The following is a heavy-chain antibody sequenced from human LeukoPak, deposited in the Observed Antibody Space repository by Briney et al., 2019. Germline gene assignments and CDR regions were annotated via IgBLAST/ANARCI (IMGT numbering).Heavy chain of an antibody. V-gene: IGHV4-4*07. CDR2: IYTSGRT. J-gene: IGHJ4*02. Sequence: SETLSLTCNVSGDSMSNFCWLWIRQSAGKGLEWIGRIYTSGRTNYNPSLESRVTMSIDTTNNQFSLKLNSVTAADTAIYYCAREYDRGSNDHWGQGTLVTVSS. CDR3: AREYDRGSNDH. CDR1: GDSMSNFC. D-gene: IGHD1-14*01.